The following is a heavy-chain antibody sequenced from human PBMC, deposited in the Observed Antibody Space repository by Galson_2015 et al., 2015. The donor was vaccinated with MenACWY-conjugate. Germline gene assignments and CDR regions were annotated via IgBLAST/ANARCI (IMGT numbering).Heavy chain of an antibody. J-gene: IGHJ4*02. V-gene: IGHV3-66*02. CDR1: GFTVSSNY. D-gene: IGHD5-12*01. Sequence: SLRLSCAAPGFTVSSNYMSWVRQAPGKGLEWVSVIYSGGSTYYADSVKGRFTISRDNSRNTLYLQMNSLRAEDTAVYYCARALEWLRLDYWGQGTLVTVSS. CDR2: IYSGGST. CDR3: ARALEWLRLDY.